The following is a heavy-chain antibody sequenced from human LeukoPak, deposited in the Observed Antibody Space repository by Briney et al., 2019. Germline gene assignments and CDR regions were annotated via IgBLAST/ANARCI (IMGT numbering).Heavy chain of an antibody. D-gene: IGHD2-21*02. CDR1: NGFDSYY. CDR2: ITYRGSG. Sequence: SETLSLTCAVYNGFDSYYMTIVRQPPGKGLEWVGEITYRGSGNYNPSLKGRATISINVSQRQFSLSLRSVTAADTATYYCGVYGGDWRFDFWGQGTPITVSS. CDR3: GVYGGDWRFDF. V-gene: IGHV4-34*01. J-gene: IGHJ4*02.